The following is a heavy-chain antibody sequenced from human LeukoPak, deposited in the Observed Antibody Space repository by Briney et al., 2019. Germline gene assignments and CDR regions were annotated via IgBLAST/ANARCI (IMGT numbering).Heavy chain of an antibody. J-gene: IGHJ4*02. Sequence: GGSLRLSCAASGFTFSSYGMHWVRQAPGKGLEWVALIWYDGSNKYYTDSVKGRLTVSRDNSKNTLYLQMNSLRAEDTAIYYCAREGPRGNSQFDYWGQGTLVTVSS. V-gene: IGHV3-33*01. D-gene: IGHD2/OR15-2a*01. CDR2: IWYDGSNK. CDR3: AREGPRGNSQFDY. CDR1: GFTFSSYG.